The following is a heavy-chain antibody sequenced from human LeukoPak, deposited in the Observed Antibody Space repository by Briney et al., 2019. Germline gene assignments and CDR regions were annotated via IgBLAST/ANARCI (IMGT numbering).Heavy chain of an antibody. D-gene: IGHD3-9*01. J-gene: IGHJ4*02. V-gene: IGHV1-2*02. CDR2: INPNSGGT. CDR1: GYTFTGYY. CDR3: ARVVSRITISLDY. Sequence: ASVKVSCKASGYTFTGYYMHWVRQAPGQGLEWMGWINPNSGGTNYAQKFQGRVTMTRDTSISTACMELSRLRSDDTAVYYCARVVSRITISLDYWGQGTLVTVSS.